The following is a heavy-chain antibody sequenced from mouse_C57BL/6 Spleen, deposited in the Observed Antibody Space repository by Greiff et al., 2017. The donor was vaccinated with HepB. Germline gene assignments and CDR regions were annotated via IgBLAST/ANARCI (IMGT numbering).Heavy chain of an antibody. Sequence: VQLQQPGAELVKPGASVKLSCKASGYTFTSYWMHWVKQRPGQGLEWIGMIHPNSGSTNYNEKFKSKATLTVDKSSSTAYMQLSSLTSEDSAVYYCASPLDSSGYGIAYWGQGTLVTVSA. J-gene: IGHJ3*01. V-gene: IGHV1-64*01. CDR3: ASPLDSSGYGIAY. CDR1: GYTFTSYW. D-gene: IGHD3-2*02. CDR2: IHPNSGST.